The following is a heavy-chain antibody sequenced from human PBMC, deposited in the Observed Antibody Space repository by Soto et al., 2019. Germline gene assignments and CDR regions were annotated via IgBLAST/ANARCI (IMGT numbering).Heavy chain of an antibody. CDR2: ISANGGST. CDR1: GLTYKNYA. Sequence: GGSLRLSCRASGLTYKNYAMSWVRQAPGRGLGWVAGISANGGSTYYADSVKGRFTISRDNSKLTVYLQMNSLRAEDTAVYFCAEDRTFNFIYEMDVWGRETTVTISS. CDR3: AEDRTFNFIYEMDV. J-gene: IGHJ6*02. V-gene: IGHV3-23*01.